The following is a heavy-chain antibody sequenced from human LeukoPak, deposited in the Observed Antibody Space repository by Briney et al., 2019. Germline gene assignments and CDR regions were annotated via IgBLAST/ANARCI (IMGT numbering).Heavy chain of an antibody. D-gene: IGHD3-9*01. CDR1: RFTFRSYA. CDR3: ARELRYFDWFFDY. V-gene: IGHV3-30-3*01. J-gene: IGHJ4*02. Sequence: GRSLRLSCAASRFTFRSYAMHWVRQAPGKGLEWVAVISYDGSNKYYADSVKGRFTISRDNSENTLYLQMNSLRAEDTAVYYCARELRYFDWFFDYLGQGTLVTVSS. CDR2: ISYDGSNK.